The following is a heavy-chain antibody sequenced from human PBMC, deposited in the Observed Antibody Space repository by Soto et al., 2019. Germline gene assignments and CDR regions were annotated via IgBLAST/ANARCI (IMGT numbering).Heavy chain of an antibody. CDR2: IRSKANSYAT. CDR3: TRQRELFYYYYGMDV. CDR1: GFTFSSYS. J-gene: IGHJ6*02. Sequence: GGSLRLSCAASGFTFSSYSTNWVRQAPGKGLEWVGRIRSKANSYATAYAASVKGRFTISRDDSKNTAYLQMNSLKTEDTAVYYCTRQRELFYYYYGMDVWGQGTTVTVSS. V-gene: IGHV3-73*01. D-gene: IGHD3-10*01.